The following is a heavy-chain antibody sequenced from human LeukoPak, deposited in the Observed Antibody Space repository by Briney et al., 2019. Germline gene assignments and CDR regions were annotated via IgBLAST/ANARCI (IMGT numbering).Heavy chain of an antibody. J-gene: IGHJ4*02. CDR2: LPPDELGI. D-gene: IGHD6-6*01. CDR1: GFTFTNYW. Sequence: GGSPRLSCAASGFTFTNYWMHWVRQAPGMGLVWVSRLPPDELGIIYADSVKGRFTVSRDNAKNTVYLQMNNLRVDDTAMYYCVGTIASRGSEYWGQGALVTVSS. CDR3: VGTIASRGSEY. V-gene: IGHV3-74*01.